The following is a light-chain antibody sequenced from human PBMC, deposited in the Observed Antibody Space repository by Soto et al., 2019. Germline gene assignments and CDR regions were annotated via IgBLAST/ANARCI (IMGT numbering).Light chain of an antibody. CDR3: HLYGTSHT. CDR1: QSVSSTY. J-gene: IGKJ4*01. CDR2: GAS. V-gene: IGKV3-20*01. Sequence: EIVLTQSPGTLSLSPGERATLSCRASQSVSSTYLAWYQQKPGQAPRLLISGASSRATDFPDRFSGSGSGTDFTLTISRLEPEDFAVYYLHLYGTSHTFGGGTKVEIK.